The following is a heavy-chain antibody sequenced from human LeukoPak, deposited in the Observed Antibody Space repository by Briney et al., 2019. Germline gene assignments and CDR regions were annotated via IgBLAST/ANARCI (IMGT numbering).Heavy chain of an antibody. D-gene: IGHD1-26*01. Sequence: GGSLRLSCAASGFTFSSYEMNWVRQAPGKGLEWVSYISSSGSTIYYADSVKGRFTISRDNAKNSLYLQMNSLRAEDTAVYYCARNSGRDGYYYYMDVWGKGTTVTVSS. J-gene: IGHJ6*03. CDR2: ISSSGSTI. CDR1: GFTFSSYE. V-gene: IGHV3-48*03. CDR3: ARNSGRDGYYYYMDV.